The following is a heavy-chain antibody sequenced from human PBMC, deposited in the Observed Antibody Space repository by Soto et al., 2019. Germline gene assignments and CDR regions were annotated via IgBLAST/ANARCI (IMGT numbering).Heavy chain of an antibody. D-gene: IGHD1-7*01. V-gene: IGHV1-69*06. J-gene: IGHJ6*02. CDR2: IIPIFGTA. Sequence: SVKVSFKASGGTFSSYAISWVRQAPGQGLEWMGGIIPIFGTANYAQKFQGRVTITADKSTSTAYMELSSLRSEDTAVYYCARLPLQNYVAYYYGMDVWGQGTTVTVSS. CDR1: GGTFSSYA. CDR3: ARLPLQNYVAYYYGMDV.